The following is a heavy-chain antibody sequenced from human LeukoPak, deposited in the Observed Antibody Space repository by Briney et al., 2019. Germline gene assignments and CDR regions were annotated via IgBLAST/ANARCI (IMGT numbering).Heavy chain of an antibody. D-gene: IGHD1-1*01. CDR2: ISSSSSYI. Sequence: GGSLRLSCAASGFTFSSYSMNWVRQAPGKGLEWVSSISSSSSYIYYADSVKGRFTISRDNAKNSLYLQMNSLRAEDTAVYYCARDTGTTDAFDIWGQGTMVTVSS. J-gene: IGHJ3*02. CDR3: ARDTGTTDAFDI. V-gene: IGHV3-21*01. CDR1: GFTFSSYS.